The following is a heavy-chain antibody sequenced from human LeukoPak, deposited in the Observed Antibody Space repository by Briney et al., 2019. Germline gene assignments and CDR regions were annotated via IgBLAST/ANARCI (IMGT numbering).Heavy chain of an antibody. CDR3: AKASAVVAATPTPTDY. D-gene: IGHD2-15*01. CDR2: IRSVANSYAT. Sequence: GGSLRLSCVTSGFTFSGSAIHWVRQASGKGLEWVGHIRSVANSYATVYAASVKGRFTISRDDSKNTAYLQMNSLKIDDTAVYYCAKASAVVAATPTPTDYWGQGTLVTVSS. J-gene: IGHJ4*02. CDR1: GFTFSGSA. V-gene: IGHV3-73*01.